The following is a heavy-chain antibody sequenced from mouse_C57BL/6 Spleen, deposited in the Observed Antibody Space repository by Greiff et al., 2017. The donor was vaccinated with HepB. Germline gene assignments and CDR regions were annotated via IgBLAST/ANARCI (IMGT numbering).Heavy chain of an antibody. D-gene: IGHD1-3*01. V-gene: IGHV5-6*01. CDR1: GFTFSSYG. CDR3: ARQGSKGAMDY. Sequence: EVKLMESGGDLVKPGGSLKLSCAASGFTFSSYGMSWVRQTPDKRLEWVATISSGGSYTYYPDSVKGRFTISRDNAKNTLYLQMSSLKSEDTAMYYCARQGSKGAMDYWGQGTSVTVSS. CDR2: ISSGGSYT. J-gene: IGHJ4*01.